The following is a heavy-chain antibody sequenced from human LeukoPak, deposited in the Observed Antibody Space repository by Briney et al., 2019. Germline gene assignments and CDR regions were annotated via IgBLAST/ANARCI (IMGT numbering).Heavy chain of an antibody. D-gene: IGHD3-10*01. J-gene: IGHJ6*02. CDR3: AKGVADYFGSGSYYQYYYYYAMDV. CDR1: GFTFDDYA. V-gene: IGHV3-43*02. Sequence: GGSLRLSCAASGFTFDDYAMHWVRQAPGTGLEWVSLVSGGAGIAFSADSVKGRFTISRDNNKKSLYLQMNSVRADETGLYYCAKGVADYFGSGSYYQYYYYYAMDVWGQGTTVTVSS. CDR2: VSGGAGIA.